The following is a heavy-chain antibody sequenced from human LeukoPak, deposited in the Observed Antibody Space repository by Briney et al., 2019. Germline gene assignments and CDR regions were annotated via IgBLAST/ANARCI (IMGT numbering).Heavy chain of an antibody. CDR2: ISGSGGST. CDR1: GFTFSSYA. V-gene: IGHV3-23*01. CDR3: AKEGARIQLWPRFDP. J-gene: IGHJ5*02. D-gene: IGHD5-18*01. Sequence: QPGGSLRLXCAASGFTFSSYAMSWVRRAPGKGLEWVSAISGSGGSTYYADSVKGRFTISRDNSKNTLYLQMNSLRAEDTAVYYCAKEGARIQLWPRFDPWGQGTLVTVSS.